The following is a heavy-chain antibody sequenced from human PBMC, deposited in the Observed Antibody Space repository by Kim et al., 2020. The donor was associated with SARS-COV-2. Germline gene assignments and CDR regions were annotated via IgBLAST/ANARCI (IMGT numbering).Heavy chain of an antibody. CDR1: GFSLSTYD. J-gene: IGHJ2*01. V-gene: IGHV3-48*03. Sequence: GGSLRLSCAVSGFSLSTYDMNWVRRAQGKGLGWVSYFSRSGTTIYYANPSKGRFTISRDNAKNSLFLQMNSLGAEDPAVYYCARNRGEALAGSPLYWYCYLWGRGTLVTVSS. CDR2: FSRSGTTI. D-gene: IGHD6-19*01. CDR3: ARNRGEALAGSPLYWYCYL.